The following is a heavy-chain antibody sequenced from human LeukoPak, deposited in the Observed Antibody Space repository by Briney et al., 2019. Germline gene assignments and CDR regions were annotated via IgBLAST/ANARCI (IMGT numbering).Heavy chain of an antibody. CDR3: AREVVVRGVSSFYYYYGMDV. Sequence: ASVKVSCKASGYTFTSYGISWVRQAPGQGLEWMGWISAYNGNTNYAQKLQGRVTMTTDTSTSTAYMELRSLRSDDTAVYYRAREVVVRGVSSFYYYYGMDVWGKGTTVTVSS. V-gene: IGHV1-18*04. J-gene: IGHJ6*04. D-gene: IGHD3-10*01. CDR1: GYTFTSYG. CDR2: ISAYNGNT.